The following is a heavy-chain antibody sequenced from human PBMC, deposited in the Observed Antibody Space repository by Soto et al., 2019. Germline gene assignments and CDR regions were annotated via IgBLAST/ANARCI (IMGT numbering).Heavy chain of an antibody. J-gene: IGHJ5*02. V-gene: IGHV3-11*04. CDR1: GFTFSDYY. CDR3: ARDPTRIAPRLDGLGWFDP. CDR2: ISDSSTI. D-gene: IGHD6-6*01. Sequence: GGSLRLSFAASGFTFSDYYMNWVRQAPVKGLEWVSSISDSSTIYYADSVKGRFTISRDNAKNSLYLQMNSLRAEDTAVYYCARDPTRIAPRLDGLGWFDPLGQGTLVTFSS.